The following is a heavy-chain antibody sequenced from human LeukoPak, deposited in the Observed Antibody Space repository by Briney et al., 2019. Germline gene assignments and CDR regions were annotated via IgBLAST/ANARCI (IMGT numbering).Heavy chain of an antibody. V-gene: IGHV4-34*01. CDR3: ARGPGDTAMVKYFDY. CDR1: GGSFSGYY. Sequence: PSETLSLTCAVYGGSFSGYYWSWIRQPPGKGLEWIGEINHSGSTNYNPSLKSRVTISVDTSKNQFSLKLSSVTAADTAVYYCARGPGDTAMVKYFDYWGQGTLVTVSS. D-gene: IGHD5-18*01. J-gene: IGHJ4*02. CDR2: INHSGST.